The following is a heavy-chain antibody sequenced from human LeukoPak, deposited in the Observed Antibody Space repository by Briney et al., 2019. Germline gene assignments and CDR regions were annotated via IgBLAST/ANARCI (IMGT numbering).Heavy chain of an antibody. CDR3: ARRYCSSTSCNYFDY. J-gene: IGHJ4*02. V-gene: IGHV4-59*01. D-gene: IGHD2-2*01. CDR1: GGSISSYY. Sequence: SETLSLTCTVSGGSISSYYWSWIRQPPGKGLEWIGYIYYSGSTNYNPSLKSRVTISVDTSKNQFSLKLSSVTAADTAVYYCARRYCSSTSCNYFDYWGQGTLVTVSS. CDR2: IYYSGST.